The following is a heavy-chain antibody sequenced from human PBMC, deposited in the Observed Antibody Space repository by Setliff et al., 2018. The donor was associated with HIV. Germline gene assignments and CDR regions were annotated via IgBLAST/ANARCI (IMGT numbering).Heavy chain of an antibody. Sequence: KTSETLSLTCTVSGGSISSSTYYWGWIHQPPGKGLEWIGTIYYSGSTYYNPSLKSRLTISVDTSKNKFSLKLSSVTAADTAVYYCARRDGYSYGFYFDYWGQGTLVTVSS. CDR1: GGSISSSTYY. CDR2: IYYSGST. D-gene: IGHD5-18*01. V-gene: IGHV4-39*01. CDR3: ARRDGYSYGFYFDY. J-gene: IGHJ4*02.